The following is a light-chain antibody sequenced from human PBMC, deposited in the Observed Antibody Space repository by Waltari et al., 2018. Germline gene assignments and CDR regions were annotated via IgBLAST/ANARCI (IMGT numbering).Light chain of an antibody. J-gene: IGKJ5*01. V-gene: IGKV3-15*01. CDR3: QQYNRLPPIT. CDR1: QSVSSN. Sequence: DIVMTQSPATLSVSPGETATLSCRASQSVSSNVAWYQKKPGQAPRLLIYDASTRATSIPAKFRGSGSVTEFTLTISSLQSEDFAVYYCQQYNRLPPITFGHGTRLEIK. CDR2: DAS.